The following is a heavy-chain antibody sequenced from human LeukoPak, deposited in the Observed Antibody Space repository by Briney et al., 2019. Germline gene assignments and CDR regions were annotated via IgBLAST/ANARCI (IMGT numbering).Heavy chain of an antibody. CDR1: GFTFSSYW. D-gene: IGHD2-21*02. J-gene: IGHJ3*02. CDR2: IKQDGTQK. CDR3: ARDCGSDCSQALDI. Sequence: PGGSLRLSCAASGFTFSSYWMSWVRQAPGRGLEWVADIKQDGTQKYYVDSVEGRITISRDNVKNSLYLQMNSLRVEDTAVYYCARDCGSDCSQALDIWGQGTMVTVSS. V-gene: IGHV3-7*05.